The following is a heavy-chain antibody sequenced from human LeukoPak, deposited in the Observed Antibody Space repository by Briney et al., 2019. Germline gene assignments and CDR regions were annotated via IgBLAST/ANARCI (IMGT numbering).Heavy chain of an antibody. CDR1: GYTFTGYY. J-gene: IGHJ3*01. CDR2: INPNSGGT. Sequence: ASVKVSCKASGYTFTGYYMHWVRQAPGQGLEWMGWINPNSGGTNYAQKFQGRVTMTRDTSISTAYMELSRLRSDDTAVYYCARVSGSPTYDGYDLWGQGTMVTVSS. V-gene: IGHV1-2*02. D-gene: IGHD1-26*01. CDR3: ARVSGSPTYDGYDL.